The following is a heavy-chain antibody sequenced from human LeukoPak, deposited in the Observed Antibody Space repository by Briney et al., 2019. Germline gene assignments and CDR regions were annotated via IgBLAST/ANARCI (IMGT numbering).Heavy chain of an antibody. CDR3: ARTVLVDRGRCFDY. V-gene: IGHV3-21*01. Sequence: GGSLRLSCAASGLTFSSYSMNWVRQAPGKGLEWVSSISSSSSYIYYADSVKGRFTISRDNAKNSLYLQMNSLRAEDTAVYYCARTVLVDRGRCFDYWGQGTLVTVSS. CDR2: ISSSSSYI. CDR1: GLTFSSYS. D-gene: IGHD3-3*01. J-gene: IGHJ4*02.